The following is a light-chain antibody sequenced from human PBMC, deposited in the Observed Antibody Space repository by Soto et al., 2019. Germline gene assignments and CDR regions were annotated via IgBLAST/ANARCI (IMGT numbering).Light chain of an antibody. V-gene: IGKV3-20*01. J-gene: IGKJ1*01. Sequence: IVLTQSPGTLSLSPGERATLSCRASQTISISYLAWYQQKPGQAPRLLIYGASSRATGIPDRFSGSGSGTDFTLTISRLEPEDFAVYYCQQYGSSPTWTFGQGTKVDIK. CDR2: GAS. CDR3: QQYGSSPTWT. CDR1: QTISISY.